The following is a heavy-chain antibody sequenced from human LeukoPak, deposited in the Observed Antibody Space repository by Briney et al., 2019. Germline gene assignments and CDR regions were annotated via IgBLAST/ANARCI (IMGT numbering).Heavy chain of an antibody. V-gene: IGHV1-46*01. CDR1: GYTFTSGY. J-gene: IGHJ4*02. Sequence: ASVKVSCKASGYTFTSGYIHWVRQAPGQGLEWLGIINPSGGRTTYGQNFQGRVTMTRDTSTSTVHMELSSLRSEDTAVYYCARGSRFLDYWGQGTLVTVSS. CDR2: INPSGGRT. CDR3: ARGSRFLDY. D-gene: IGHD3-3*01.